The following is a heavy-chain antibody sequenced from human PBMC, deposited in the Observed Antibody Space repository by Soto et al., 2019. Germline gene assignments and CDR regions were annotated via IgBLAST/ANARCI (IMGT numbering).Heavy chain of an antibody. CDR2: IYPGDSDT. Sequence: GESLKISCKGSGYSFTSYWIGWVRQMPGKGLEWMGIIYPGDSDTRYSPSFQGQVTISADKSISTAYVQWSSLKASDTAMYYCARPPAHYYGSGSYRYAFDIWGQGTMVTVSS. J-gene: IGHJ3*02. CDR3: ARPPAHYYGSGSYRYAFDI. CDR1: GYSFTSYW. V-gene: IGHV5-51*01. D-gene: IGHD3-10*01.